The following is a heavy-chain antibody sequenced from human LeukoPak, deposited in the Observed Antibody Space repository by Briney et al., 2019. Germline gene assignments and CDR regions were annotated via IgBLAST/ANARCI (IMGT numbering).Heavy chain of an antibody. V-gene: IGHV3-23*01. Sequence: PGGSLRLSCAASGFTFSIYAMSWVRQAPGKGLQWVSSLTSSGDGTYYADSVKGRFTISRDNSENMLYLQMNSLRAEDTAVYFCAKDRPNYYGSNGHYYRRDGDYWGQGTLVIVSS. CDR1: GFTFSIYA. CDR2: LTSSGDGT. D-gene: IGHD3-22*01. CDR3: AKDRPNYYGSNGHYYRRDGDY. J-gene: IGHJ4*02.